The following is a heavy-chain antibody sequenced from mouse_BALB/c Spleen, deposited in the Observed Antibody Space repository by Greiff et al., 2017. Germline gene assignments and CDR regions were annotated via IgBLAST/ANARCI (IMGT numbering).Heavy chain of an antibody. CDR3: TRKYGNYGAMDY. CDR2: INPSNGGT. J-gene: IGHJ4*01. Sequence: VQLQQSGAELVKPGASVKLSCKASGYTFTSYYMYWVKQRPGQGLEWIGEINPSNGGTNFNEKFKSKATLTVGKSSSTAYMQLSSLTSEDSAVYYCTRKYGNYGAMDYWGQGTSVTVSS. CDR1: GYTFTSYY. D-gene: IGHD2-10*02. V-gene: IGHV1S81*02.